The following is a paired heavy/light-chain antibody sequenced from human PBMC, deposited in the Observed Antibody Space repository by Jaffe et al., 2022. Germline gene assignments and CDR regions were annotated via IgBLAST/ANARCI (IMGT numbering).Light chain of an antibody. V-gene: IGLV1-47*01. CDR2: WSN. J-gene: IGLJ3*02. CDR3: ATWDDSLSAWV. CDR1: SSNIGSYY. Sequence: QSVLTQSPSVSGPPGQRVTISCSGSSSNIGSYYVFWYQQLPGTAPTLLIYWSNQRPSGVPDRFSGSKSGTSASLAISGLRSDDEADYYCATWDDSLSAWVFGGGTKVTVL.
Heavy chain of an antibody. CDR3: VRDSTRELLRTDNWFDS. J-gene: IGHJ5*01. D-gene: IGHD3-3*01. CDR1: GYAFNNYS. Sequence: VLLEQSGSELQKPGASVKVYCKTAGYAFNNYSLNWVRRAPGQGFEWMGWINTHTGIPTYAQAFTGRFVFSVDTSVSTAYLHITSLKSEDTAVYYCVRDSTRELLRTDNWFDSWGQGTLVTVSS. CDR2: INTHTGIP. V-gene: IGHV7-4-1*02.